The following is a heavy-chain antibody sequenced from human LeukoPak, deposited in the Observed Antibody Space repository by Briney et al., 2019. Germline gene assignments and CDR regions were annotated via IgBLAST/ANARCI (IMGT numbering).Heavy chain of an antibody. D-gene: IGHD2-15*01. CDR3: ARERYCNGGSCYPNWFDP. CDR2: IYHSGST. CDR1: GGSISSGGYS. J-gene: IGHJ5*02. V-gene: IGHV4-30-2*01. Sequence: SQTLSLTCAVSGGSISSGGYSWSWLRQPPGEGLEWIGYIYHSGSTYYNPSLKSRVTISVDRSKNQFSLKLSSVTAADTAVYYCARERYCNGGSCYPNWFDPWGQGTLVTVSS.